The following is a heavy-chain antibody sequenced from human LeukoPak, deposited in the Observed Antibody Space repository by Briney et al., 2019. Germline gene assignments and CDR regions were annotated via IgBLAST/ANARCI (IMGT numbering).Heavy chain of an antibody. J-gene: IGHJ3*02. CDR2: INPNSGGT. V-gene: IGHV1-2*02. CDR1: GYTFTDYY. D-gene: IGHD5-18*01. CDR3: ARGTGYGYENAFDI. Sequence: ASVKVSCKASGYTFTDYYMHWVRQAPGQGLEWMGWINPNSGGTNYAQKFQGRVTMTRDTSISTAYMELSRLRSDDTAVYYCARGTGYGYENAFDIWGQGTMVTVSS.